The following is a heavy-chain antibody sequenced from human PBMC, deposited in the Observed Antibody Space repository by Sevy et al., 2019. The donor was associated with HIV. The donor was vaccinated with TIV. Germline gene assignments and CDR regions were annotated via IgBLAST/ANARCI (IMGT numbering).Heavy chain of an antibody. CDR3: AKLTYYYDSSGYFPRDDAFDI. D-gene: IGHD3-22*01. CDR2: IYPGDSDT. Sequence: GESLKISCKGSGYSFTSYWIGWVRQMPGKGLEWMGIIYPGDSDTRYSPSFQGQVTISADKSISTAYLQWSSLKASDTAMYYGAKLTYYYDSSGYFPRDDAFDIWGQGTMVTVSS. J-gene: IGHJ3*02. V-gene: IGHV5-51*01. CDR1: GYSFTSYW.